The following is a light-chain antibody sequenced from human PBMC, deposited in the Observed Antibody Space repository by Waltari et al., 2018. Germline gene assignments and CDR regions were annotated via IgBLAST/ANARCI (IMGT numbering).Light chain of an antibody. Sequence: EIVLTQSPGTLSLSPGERATLSCRASQSVSSSYLAWYQQKPGQAPRRLIYGASVRATGIPDRFSGSGSGTDFTLTISRLEPEDFAVYYCQQYGSSPPYTFGQGTKLEIK. J-gene: IGKJ2*01. CDR3: QQYGSSPPYT. CDR2: GAS. CDR1: QSVSSSY. V-gene: IGKV3-20*01.